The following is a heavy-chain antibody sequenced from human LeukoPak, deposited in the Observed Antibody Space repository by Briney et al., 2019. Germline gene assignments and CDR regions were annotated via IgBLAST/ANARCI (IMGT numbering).Heavy chain of an antibody. J-gene: IGHJ4*02. V-gene: IGHV4-34*01. CDR2: INHSGST. Sequence: SETLSLTCTVSGGSISTYYWSWIRQPPGKGLEWIGEINHSGSTNYNPSLKSRVTISVDTSKNQFSLKLSSVTAADTAVYYCARVDLAVAGTNYFDYWGQGTLVTVSS. D-gene: IGHD6-19*01. CDR1: GGSISTYY. CDR3: ARVDLAVAGTNYFDY.